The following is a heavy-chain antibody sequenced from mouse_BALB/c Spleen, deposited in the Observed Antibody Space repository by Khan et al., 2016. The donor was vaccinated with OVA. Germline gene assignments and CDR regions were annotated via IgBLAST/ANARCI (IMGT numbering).Heavy chain of an antibody. CDR1: GFTFTSYG. V-gene: IGHV1S134*01. D-gene: IGHD2-14*01. CDR3: AAAYYRNYFDY. CDR2: IYPGNGYT. J-gene: IGHJ2*01. Sequence: EVQLQESGAELGRPGSSVKLSCKTSGFTFTSYGIKWVKQRPGQGLEWIGYIYPGNGYTVYNEKFQGKATLTSDTSSSTAYMQLTSPTSEDSAIYFCAAAYYRNYFDYWGRGTTLTVSS.